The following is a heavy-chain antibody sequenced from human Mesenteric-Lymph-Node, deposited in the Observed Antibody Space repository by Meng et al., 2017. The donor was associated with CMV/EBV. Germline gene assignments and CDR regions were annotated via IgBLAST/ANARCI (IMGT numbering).Heavy chain of an antibody. CDR2: IWHSGNT. CDR3: ARGVGTVTLFGVVITKTNWFDP. D-gene: IGHD3-3*01. V-gene: IGHV4-38-2*02. J-gene: IGHJ5*02. CDR1: GSSISSGYY. Sequence: SETLSLTCSVSGSSISSGYYWGWIRQPPGKGLEWIGSIWHSGNTYYNPSLKSRVTISVDTSKNQFSLKLNSVTAADTAVYYCARGVGTVTLFGVVITKTNWFDPWGQGTLVTVSS.